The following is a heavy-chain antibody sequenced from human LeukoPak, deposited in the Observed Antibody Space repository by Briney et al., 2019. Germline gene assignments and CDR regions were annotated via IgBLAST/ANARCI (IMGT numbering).Heavy chain of an antibody. V-gene: IGHV4-39*07. CDR2: IYYSGST. J-gene: IGHJ5*02. CDR1: GGSISSSSYY. CDR3: AKSLRRLNWFDP. Sequence: SETLSLTGTVSGGSISSSSYYWGWIRQPPGKGLEWIGSIYYSGSTYYNPSLKSRVTISVDTSKNQFSLKLSSVTAADTAVYYCAKSLRRLNWFDPWGQGTLVTVSS.